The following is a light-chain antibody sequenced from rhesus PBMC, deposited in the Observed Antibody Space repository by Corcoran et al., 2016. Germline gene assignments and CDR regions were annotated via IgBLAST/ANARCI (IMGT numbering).Light chain of an antibody. J-gene: IGLJ1*01. V-gene: IGLV2-38*01. CDR2: EVS. CDR1: SSDIGGYNG. CDR3: GSFRSANTYI. Sequence: QSALTQPPSVSKSLGQSVTFSCSGTSSDIGGYNGVSWYQQHPGTAPRLLIYEVSKRPSGVSDRVSGSKSGNTASLTISGLQAEDEAYYYCGSFRSANTYIFGFGTRLTV.